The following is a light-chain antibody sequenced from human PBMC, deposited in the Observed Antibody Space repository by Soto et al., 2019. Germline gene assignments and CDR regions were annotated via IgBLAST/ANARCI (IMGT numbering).Light chain of an antibody. CDR1: QSVSTN. J-gene: IGKJ2*01. V-gene: IGKV3-15*01. Sequence: EIVMTQSPATLSVSPGERATLSCRASQSVSTNLAWYQQKPSQAPRLLIYGASTRATGFPARFSGSGSGTEFTLTISSLQSEDFAVYYCQQYNIWPQTFGQGTKLEIK. CDR2: GAS. CDR3: QQYNIWPQT.